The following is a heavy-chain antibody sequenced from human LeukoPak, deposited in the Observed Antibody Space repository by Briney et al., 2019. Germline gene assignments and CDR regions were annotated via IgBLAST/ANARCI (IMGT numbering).Heavy chain of an antibody. CDR1: GYTFTSYG. V-gene: IGHV1-18*01. CDR2: ISAYNGNT. CDR3: ARGGFSYCSGGSCPLYYYGMDV. D-gene: IGHD2-15*01. J-gene: IGHJ6*02. Sequence: ASVKVSCKASGYTFTSYGISWVRQAPGQGLEWMGWISAYNGNTNYAQKLQGRVTMTTDTSTSTAYMELRSLRSDDTAVYYCARGGFSYCSGGSCPLYYYGMDVWGQGTTVTVSS.